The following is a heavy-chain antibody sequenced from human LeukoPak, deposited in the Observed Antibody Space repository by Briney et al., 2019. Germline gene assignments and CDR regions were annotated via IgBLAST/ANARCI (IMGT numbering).Heavy chain of an antibody. Sequence: PSETLSLTCTVSGYSISSGYYWGWIRQPPGKGLEWIGSIYHSGSTYYNPSLKSRVTISVDTSKNQFSLKLSSVTAADTAVYYCASLSLEPGGFDIWGQGTMVTVSS. CDR3: ASLSLEPGGFDI. J-gene: IGHJ3*02. CDR2: IYHSGST. V-gene: IGHV4-38-2*02. CDR1: GYSISSGYY. D-gene: IGHD1-1*01.